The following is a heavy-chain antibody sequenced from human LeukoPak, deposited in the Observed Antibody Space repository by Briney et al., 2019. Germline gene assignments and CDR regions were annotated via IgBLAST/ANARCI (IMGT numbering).Heavy chain of an antibody. CDR1: SSSSYY. D-gene: IGHD2-8*01. CDR2: ISGRGENT. J-gene: IGHJ4*02. Sequence: SSSSYYWGWIRQAPGKGLEWVSAISGRGENTYYSDFVKGRFTISRENSKNTLYLQMNSLRVEDMAVYYCAKRTGVNSGHFDYWGQGTVVTFSS. CDR3: AKRTGVNSGHFDY. V-gene: IGHV3-23*01.